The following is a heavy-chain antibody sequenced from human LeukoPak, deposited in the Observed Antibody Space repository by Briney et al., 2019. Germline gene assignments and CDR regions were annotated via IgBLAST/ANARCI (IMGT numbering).Heavy chain of an antibody. CDR2: ISAYNGNT. Sequence: GASVKVSCKASGYTFTSYGISWVRQAPGQGLEWMGWISAYNGNTNYAQKLQGRVTMTTDTSTSTAYMELRSLRSDDTAVYYCARDRYNYDFWSGYRGPFDYWGQGTLVTVSS. J-gene: IGHJ4*02. CDR1: GYTFTSYG. D-gene: IGHD3-3*01. V-gene: IGHV1-18*01. CDR3: ARDRYNYDFWSGYRGPFDY.